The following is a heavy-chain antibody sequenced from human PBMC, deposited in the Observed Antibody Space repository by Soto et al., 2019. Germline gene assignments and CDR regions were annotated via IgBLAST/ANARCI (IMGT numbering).Heavy chain of an antibody. CDR3: ARLSGTSWTDY. Sequence: GGSLRLSCAASGFIFSDYAMTWVRQAPGKGLEWVSSITSSDGSTTNYADSVKGRFTISRDNSRDMLYLQMSSLRAEDTAGYYCARLSGTSWTDYWGQGTLVTVSS. CDR2: ITSSDGSTT. CDR1: GFIFSDYA. V-gene: IGHV3-23*01. D-gene: IGHD6-6*01. J-gene: IGHJ4*02.